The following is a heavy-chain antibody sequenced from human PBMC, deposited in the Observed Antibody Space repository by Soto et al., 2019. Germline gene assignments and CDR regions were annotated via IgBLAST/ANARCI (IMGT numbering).Heavy chain of an antibody. CDR1: GYTFTSYG. CDR2: ISVYTGNT. CDR3: ARDRCTTDKCYTHHFDV. V-gene: IGHV1-18*03. D-gene: IGHD2-8*01. J-gene: IGHJ6*02. Sequence: QVQLVQSGGEVTKPGASVKVSCKSSGYTFTSYGVSWVRQAPGQGLEWLGWISVYTGNTKQAQKFQDRVTLTTEASTSTAYLELRNLRSDDMAVYYCARDRCTTDKCYTHHFDVWGQGTTVTVSS.